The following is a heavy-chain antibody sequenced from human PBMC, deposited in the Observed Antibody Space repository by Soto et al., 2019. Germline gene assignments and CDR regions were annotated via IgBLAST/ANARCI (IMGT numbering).Heavy chain of an antibody. J-gene: IGHJ4*02. D-gene: IGHD6-19*01. CDR3: ARAPLRYSSGWYSY. CDR1: GFTFSSYW. V-gene: IGHV3-7*01. Sequence: EVQLVESGGGLVQPGGSLRLSCAASGFTFSSYWMSWVRQAPGKGLEWVANIKQDGSEKYYVDSVKGRFTISRDNAKNSLYLQMNSLRAEDTAVYYCARAPLRYSSGWYSYWGQGTLVTVSS. CDR2: IKQDGSEK.